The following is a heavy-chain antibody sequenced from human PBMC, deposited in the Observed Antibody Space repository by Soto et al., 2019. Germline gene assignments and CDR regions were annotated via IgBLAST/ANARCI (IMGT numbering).Heavy chain of an antibody. CDR3: ARGCSGGSGYFPSADV. D-gene: IGHD2-15*01. V-gene: IGHV1-69*02. CDR2: IIPILGIA. J-gene: IGHJ6*02. Sequence: QVQLVQSGAEVKKPGSSVKVSCKASGGTFSSYTISWVRQAPGQGLEWMGRIIPILGIANYAQKFQGRVTITAEQSTSRAYMELSSLRSEDTAVYYCARGCSGGSGYFPSADVWGQGTTVTVSS. CDR1: GGTFSSYT.